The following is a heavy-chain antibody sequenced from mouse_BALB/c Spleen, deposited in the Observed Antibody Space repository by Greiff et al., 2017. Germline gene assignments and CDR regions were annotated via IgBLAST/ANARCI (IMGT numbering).Heavy chain of an antibody. J-gene: IGHJ4*01. V-gene: IGHV5-9*03. CDR1: GFTFSSYT. CDR2: ISSGGGNT. Sequence: EVQVVESGGGLVKPGGSLKLSCAASGFTFSSYTMSWVRQTPEKRLEWVATISSGGGNTYYPDSVKGRFTISRDNAKNNLYLQMSSLRSEDTALYYCARCPYYYAMDYWGQGTSVTVSS. CDR3: ARCPYYYAMDY.